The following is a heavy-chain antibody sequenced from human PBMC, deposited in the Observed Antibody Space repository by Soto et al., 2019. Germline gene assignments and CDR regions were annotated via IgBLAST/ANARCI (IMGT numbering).Heavy chain of an antibody. J-gene: IGHJ3*02. D-gene: IGHD3-10*02. CDR1: GFTFSSYS. CDR2: ISSSSSTI. Sequence: PGGSLRLSCAASGFTFSSYSMNWVRQAPGKGLEWVSYISSSSSTIYYADSVKGRFTISRDNAKNSLYLQMNSLRAEDTAVYYCASGMFGHDAFDIWGQGTMVTVSS. V-gene: IGHV3-48*01. CDR3: ASGMFGHDAFDI.